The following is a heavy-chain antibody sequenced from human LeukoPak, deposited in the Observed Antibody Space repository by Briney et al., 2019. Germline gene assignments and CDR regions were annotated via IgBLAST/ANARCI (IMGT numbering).Heavy chain of an antibody. CDR1: GYTFGDHY. CDR2: INPRTGAT. J-gene: IGHJ4*02. CDR3: ARVATKFQMLYPDF. D-gene: IGHD3-16*02. Sequence: ASVKVSCKTSGYTFGDHYIYWVRQTPKQGLEWMGFINPRTGATYYAENFQGRVTLTRDTSISTAYLELRSDDTAVYYCARVATKFQMLYPDFWGQGSLVTVSS. V-gene: IGHV1-2*02.